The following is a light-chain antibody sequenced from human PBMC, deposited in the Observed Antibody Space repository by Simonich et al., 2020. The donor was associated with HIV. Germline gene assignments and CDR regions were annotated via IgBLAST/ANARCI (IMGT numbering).Light chain of an antibody. CDR3: STYTASSTWV. Sequence: QSALTQPASVSGSPGQSITISCTGTSSDVGGYNFVSWYQHHPGKAPKLIIHDVSQRPSGVSNRFSGSKSGNTASLTISGLQAEDEADYYCSTYTASSTWVFGGGTKLTVL. J-gene: IGLJ3*02. CDR2: DVS. V-gene: IGLV2-14*03. CDR1: SSDVGGYNF.